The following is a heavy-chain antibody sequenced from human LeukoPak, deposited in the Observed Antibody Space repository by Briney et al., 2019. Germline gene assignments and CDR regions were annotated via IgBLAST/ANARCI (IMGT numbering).Heavy chain of an antibody. D-gene: IGHD3-22*01. J-gene: IGHJ3*02. CDR2: IIPIFGTA. V-gene: IGHV1-69*05. CDR3: ATTHYYDSSGYYGPSGFHAFDI. Sequence: SVKVSCKASGGTFSSYAISWVRQAPGQGLEWMGRIIPIFGTANYAQKSQGRVTITTDESTSTAYMELSSLRSEDTAVYYCATTHYYDSSGYYGPSGFHAFDIWGQGTMVTVSS. CDR1: GGTFSSYA.